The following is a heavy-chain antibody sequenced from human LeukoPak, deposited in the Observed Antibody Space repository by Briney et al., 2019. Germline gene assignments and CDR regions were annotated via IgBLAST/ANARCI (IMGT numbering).Heavy chain of an antibody. Sequence: PSETLSLTCTVSGGSISSSSYYWGWIRQPPGKGLEWIGSIYYSGSTYYNPPLKSRVTISVDTSKNQFSLKLSSVTAADTAVYYCCSDYDSSGYYYVDYWGQGTLVTVSS. CDR2: IYYSGST. CDR1: GGSISSSSYY. CDR3: CSDYDSSGYYYVDY. V-gene: IGHV4-39*01. D-gene: IGHD3-22*01. J-gene: IGHJ4*02.